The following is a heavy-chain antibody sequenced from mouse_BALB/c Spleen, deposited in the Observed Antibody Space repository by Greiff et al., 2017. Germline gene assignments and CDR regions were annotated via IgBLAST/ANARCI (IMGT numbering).Heavy chain of an antibody. CDR2: ISSGSSTI. CDR3: VRGSYYAMDY. Sequence: EVNVVESGGGLVQPGGSRKLSCAASGFTFSSFGMHWVRQAPEKGLEWVAYISSGSSTIYYADTVKGRFTISRDNPKNTLFLQMTSLRSEDTAMYYCVRGSYYAMDYWGQGTSVTVSS. J-gene: IGHJ4*01. CDR1: GFTFSSFG. V-gene: IGHV5-17*02. D-gene: IGHD1-2*01.